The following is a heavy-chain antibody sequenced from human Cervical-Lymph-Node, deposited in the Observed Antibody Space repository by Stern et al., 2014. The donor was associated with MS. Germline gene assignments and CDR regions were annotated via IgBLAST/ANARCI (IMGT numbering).Heavy chain of an antibody. CDR3: ARERGRAGPAMADY. Sequence: VHLVESGAEVKKPGASVGISCKAAGYSFTGNYIHWLRQAPGQGLEWMGRTSPNSGDSNYALKFQGRVTMTRDTSITTAYMNLNRLGFDDTAVYYCARERGRAGPAMADYWGQGTLVTVSS. CDR2: TSPNSGDS. J-gene: IGHJ4*02. CDR1: GYSFTGNY. D-gene: IGHD5-18*01. V-gene: IGHV1-2*06.